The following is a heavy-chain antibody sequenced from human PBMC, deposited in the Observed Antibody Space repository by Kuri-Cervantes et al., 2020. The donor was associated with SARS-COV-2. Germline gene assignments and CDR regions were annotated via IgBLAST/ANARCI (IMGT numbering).Heavy chain of an antibody. CDR2: IKQDGSEK. Sequence: ETLSLTCTVSGGSISSGSYYWSWIRQPAGKGLEWVANIKQDGSEKYYVDSVKGRFTISRDNAKNSLYLQMNSLRAEDTAVYYCARVGSSSWYFDYWGQGTLVTVSS. CDR3: ARVGSSSWYFDY. V-gene: IGHV3-7*01. J-gene: IGHJ4*02. D-gene: IGHD6-13*01. CDR1: GGSISSGSYY.